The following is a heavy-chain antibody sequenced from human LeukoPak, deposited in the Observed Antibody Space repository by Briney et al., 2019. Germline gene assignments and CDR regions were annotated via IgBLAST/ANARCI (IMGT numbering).Heavy chain of an antibody. V-gene: IGHV4-59*03. CDR1: GDSTSNFY. D-gene: IGHD2-8*01. CDR3: VLAPNSNWFDF. J-gene: IGHJ5*01. Sequence: PSETLSLTCTVSGDSTSNFYWNWIRQSPGKGLEWIGNIHYSGSSVYNPSPKSRGTISIDTSRRQFFLKLNSVTAADTAVYFCVLAPNSNWFDFWGPGTLVTVSS. CDR2: IHYSGSS.